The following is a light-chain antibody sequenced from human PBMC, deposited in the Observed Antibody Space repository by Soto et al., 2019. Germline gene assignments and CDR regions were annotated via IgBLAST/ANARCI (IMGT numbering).Light chain of an antibody. CDR2: DAS. CDR3: QQYDNLFT. CDR1: HDISRY. Sequence: DIQMTQSPSSLSASVGDRVTITCQASHDISRYLNWYQHKSGKAPRLLIYDASNLETGVPSRFSGSGSGTDFTFTISSLQPEDIATYYWQQYDNLFTFGPGTKVDIK. V-gene: IGKV1-33*01. J-gene: IGKJ3*01.